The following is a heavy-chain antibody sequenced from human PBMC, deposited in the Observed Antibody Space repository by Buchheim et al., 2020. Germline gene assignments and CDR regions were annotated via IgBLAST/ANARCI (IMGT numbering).Heavy chain of an antibody. V-gene: IGHV1-2*02. CDR1: GYTFTGYY. Sequence: QVQLVQSGAEVKKPGASVKVSCKASGYTFTGYYMHWVRQAPGQGLEWMGWINPNSGGTNYAQKFQGRVTMTRDTSISTAYMEMSRLRYDDTAVYYCARVESPYCGGDCSYYFDYWGQGTL. CDR2: INPNSGGT. J-gene: IGHJ4*02. CDR3: ARVESPYCGGDCSYYFDY. D-gene: IGHD2-21*02.